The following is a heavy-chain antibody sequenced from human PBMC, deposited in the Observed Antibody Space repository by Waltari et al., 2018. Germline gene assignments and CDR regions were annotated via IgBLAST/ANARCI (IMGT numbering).Heavy chain of an antibody. CDR2: IRSKTYGGAP. CDR1: GFNFGDYA. CDR3: TRADGMTDLDY. Sequence: GGLVQPGRSLRLSCTASGFNFGDYAMTWVRQVPGKGLEWVGFIRSKTYGGAPEYAASVKGRFTISRDDSKSVAYLQMNSLRTEDTALYYCTRADGMTDLDYWGQGALVTVSS. J-gene: IGHJ4*02. V-gene: IGHV3-49*04.